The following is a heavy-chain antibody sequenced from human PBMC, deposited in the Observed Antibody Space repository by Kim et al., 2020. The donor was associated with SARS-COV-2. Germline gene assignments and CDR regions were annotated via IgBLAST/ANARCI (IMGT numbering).Heavy chain of an antibody. D-gene: IGHD7-27*01. V-gene: IGHV4-4*06. CDR3: ATENNWGDLRFDV. Sequence: NPALKSRISMSIDTSNNQVSLKLISVTAAVTATYYCATENNWGDLRFDVWGQGILVTVSS. J-gene: IGHJ4*02.